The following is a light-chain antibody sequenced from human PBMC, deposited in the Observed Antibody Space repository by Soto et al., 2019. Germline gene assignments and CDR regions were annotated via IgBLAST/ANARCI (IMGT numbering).Light chain of an antibody. CDR3: SSYGASSTL. Sequence: QSALTQPASVSGSPGQSITISCTGSTSDIGGYNYVSWYQQHPGNAPKLLIYDVSYRPSGISDRFSGSKSGNTASLTISGLQREDEADYYCSSYGASSTLFGGGTKVTVL. CDR2: DVS. J-gene: IGLJ2*01. V-gene: IGLV2-14*03. CDR1: TSDIGGYNY.